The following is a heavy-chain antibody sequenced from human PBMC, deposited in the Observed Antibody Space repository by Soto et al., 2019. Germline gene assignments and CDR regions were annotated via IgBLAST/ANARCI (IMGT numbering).Heavy chain of an antibody. Sequence: ASVKVSCKASGYTFTSYGISWVRQAPGQGLEWMGWISAYNGNTNYAQKLQDRVTMTTDTSTTTVYMELRSLRSDDTAVYYCARKVENNWFDPWGQGTLVTVSS. D-gene: IGHD2-15*01. J-gene: IGHJ5*02. V-gene: IGHV1-18*01. CDR2: ISAYNGNT. CDR1: GYTFTSYG. CDR3: ARKVENNWFDP.